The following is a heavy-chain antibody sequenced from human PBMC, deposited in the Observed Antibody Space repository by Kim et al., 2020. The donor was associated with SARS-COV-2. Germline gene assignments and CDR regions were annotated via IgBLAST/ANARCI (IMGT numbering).Heavy chain of an antibody. D-gene: IGHD3-10*01. J-gene: IGHJ3*02. Sequence: GGSLRLSCAASGFTFSNFWMYWVRQAPGKGLFWVARMNGDGSSISYGDSVKGRFTISRDNAENTLHVQMNSLRGEDAAVYYCTRGPHNYGPGNAFATWGLGKMVTVS. CDR2: MNGDGSSI. V-gene: IGHV3-74*01. CDR1: GFTFSNFW. CDR3: TRGPHNYGPGNAFAT.